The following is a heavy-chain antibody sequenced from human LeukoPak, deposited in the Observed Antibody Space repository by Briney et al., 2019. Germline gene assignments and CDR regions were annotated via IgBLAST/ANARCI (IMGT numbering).Heavy chain of an antibody. V-gene: IGHV1-2*02. CDR1: GYTFTGYY. CDR3: ATSIGDYAGWFDP. J-gene: IGHJ5*02. D-gene: IGHD4-17*01. CDR2: INPNSGGT. Sequence: ASVKVSCKASGYTFTGYYMHWVRQAPGQGLEWMGWINPNSGGTNYAQKFQGRVTMTRDTSISTAYMELSRLRSDDTAVYYCATSIGDYAGWFDPWGQGTLVTVSS.